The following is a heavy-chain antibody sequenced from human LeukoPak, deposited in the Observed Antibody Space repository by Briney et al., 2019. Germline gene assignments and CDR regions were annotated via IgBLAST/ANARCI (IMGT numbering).Heavy chain of an antibody. V-gene: IGHV3-7*01. CDR3: AAWTDRGYSY. J-gene: IGHJ4*02. CDR1: GFTFSRSW. CDR2: INPDGDGM. D-gene: IGHD5-12*01. Sequence: PGGSLRLSCTASGFTFSRSWMNWIRQAPGKGLEWVANINPDGDGMRFVDSVKGRFTMSRDNAQSSLHLQMNSLRVEDTAFYYCAAWTDRGYSYWGQGVLVTVSS.